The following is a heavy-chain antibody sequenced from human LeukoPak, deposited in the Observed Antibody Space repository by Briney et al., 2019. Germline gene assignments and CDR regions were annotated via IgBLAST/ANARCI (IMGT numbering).Heavy chain of an antibody. CDR1: GYTFTSYG. CDR2: IIPIFGTA. Sequence: LVASVKVSCKASGYTFTSYGISWVRQAPGQGLEWMGGIIPIFGTANYAQKFQGRVTITADESTSTAYMELSSLRSEDTAVYYCARDDSSSWQWGQGTLVTVSS. D-gene: IGHD6-13*01. J-gene: IGHJ1*01. V-gene: IGHV1-69*13. CDR3: ARDDSSSWQ.